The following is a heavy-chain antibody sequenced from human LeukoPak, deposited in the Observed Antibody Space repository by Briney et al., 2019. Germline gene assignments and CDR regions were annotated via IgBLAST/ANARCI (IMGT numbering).Heavy chain of an antibody. Sequence: PGGSLRLSCVASGFTFSSYWMSWVRQAPGKGLEWVANIKQDGSEKYYVDSVKGRFTISRDNAKNSLYLQMNSLRAEDTAVYYCAREPVGSSYWGQGTLVTVSS. J-gene: IGHJ4*02. CDR1: GFTFSSYW. CDR2: IKQDGSEK. D-gene: IGHD3-10*01. CDR3: AREPVGSSY. V-gene: IGHV3-7*01.